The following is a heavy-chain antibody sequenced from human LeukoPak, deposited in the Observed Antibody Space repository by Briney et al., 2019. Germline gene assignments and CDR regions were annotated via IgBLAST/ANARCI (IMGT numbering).Heavy chain of an antibody. CDR1: GFTFSSYA. CDR3: AKEEGQPGH. CDR2: ISGSGGST. V-gene: IGHV3-23*01. Sequence: GGSLRLSCAASGFTFSSYAMSWVRQAPGRGVEGVSAISGSGGSTYYADSVKGRFTVSRDNSKNTLYLQMNSLRAEDTAVYYCAKEEGQPGHWGQGTLVTVSS. D-gene: IGHD1-14*01. J-gene: IGHJ4*02.